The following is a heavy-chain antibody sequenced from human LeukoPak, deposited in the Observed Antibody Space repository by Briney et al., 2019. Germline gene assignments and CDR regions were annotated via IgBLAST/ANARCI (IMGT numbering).Heavy chain of an antibody. D-gene: IGHD5-12*01. CDR2: ISGSGGST. V-gene: IGHV3-23*01. CDR1: GFTFSSYA. J-gene: IGHJ4*02. Sequence: GGSLRLSCAASGFTFSSYAMSWVRQAPGKGLEWVSAISGSGGSTYYADSVKGRFTISRDNSKNTLYLQMNSLRAEDTAVYHCAKATGYGIVATIFDYWGQGTLVTVSS. CDR3: AKATGYGIVATIFDY.